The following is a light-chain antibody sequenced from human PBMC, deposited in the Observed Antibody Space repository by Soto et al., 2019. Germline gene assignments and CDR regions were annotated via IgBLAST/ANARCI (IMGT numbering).Light chain of an antibody. Sequence: DIVMTQSPLSLPVTPGEPASISCRSSQSLLHGNGYNYLDWYLQKPGQSPQLLISLGSNRASGVPARFSGSGSATDFTLNIARVEAEDFGVYYCMQALQSPYTFGQGTKLEIK. V-gene: IGKV2-28*01. J-gene: IGKJ2*01. CDR3: MQALQSPYT. CDR2: LGS. CDR1: QSLLHGNGYNY.